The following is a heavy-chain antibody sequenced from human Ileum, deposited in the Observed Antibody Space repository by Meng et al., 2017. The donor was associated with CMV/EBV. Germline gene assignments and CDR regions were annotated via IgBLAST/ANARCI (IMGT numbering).Heavy chain of an antibody. Sequence: GESLKISCAASGFRFSTYWMSWVRQAPGKGLEWVANLHQDGRETHYVDSVEGRFTISRDNAKNSLYLQMNSLRAEDTAVYYCARDTSTSFRFYYHYYGMDVWGQGTAVTVSS. CDR1: GFRFSTYW. V-gene: IGHV3-7*01. J-gene: IGHJ6*02. CDR2: LHQDGRET. CDR3: ARDTSTSFRFYYHYYGMDV. D-gene: IGHD6-6*01.